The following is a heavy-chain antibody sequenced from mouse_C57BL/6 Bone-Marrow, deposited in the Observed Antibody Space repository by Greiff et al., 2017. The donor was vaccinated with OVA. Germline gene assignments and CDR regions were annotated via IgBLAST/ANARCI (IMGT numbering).Heavy chain of an antibody. Sequence: VQVVESGAELARPGASVKLSCKASGYTFTSYGISWVKQRTGQGLEWIGEIYPRSGNTYYNEKFKGKATLTADKSSSTAYMELRSLTSEDSAVYFCADYYYGTIDYWGQGTTLTVSS. CDR2: IYPRSGNT. CDR1: GYTFTSYG. D-gene: IGHD1-1*01. V-gene: IGHV1-81*01. CDR3: ADYYYGTIDY. J-gene: IGHJ2*01.